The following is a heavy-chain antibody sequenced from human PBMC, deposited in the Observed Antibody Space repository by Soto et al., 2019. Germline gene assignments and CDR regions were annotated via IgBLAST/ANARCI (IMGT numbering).Heavy chain of an antibody. CDR1: GGSISSGDYY. V-gene: IGHV4-30-4*01. CDR2: IYYSGST. CDR3: ARADYGDSEKENWFDP. D-gene: IGHD4-17*01. Sequence: SETLSLTCTVSGGSISSGDYYWSWIRQPPGKGLEWIGYIYYSGSTYYNPSLKSRVTISVDTSKNQFSLKLSSVTAADTAVYYRARADYGDSEKENWFDPWGQGTLVTVSS. J-gene: IGHJ5*02.